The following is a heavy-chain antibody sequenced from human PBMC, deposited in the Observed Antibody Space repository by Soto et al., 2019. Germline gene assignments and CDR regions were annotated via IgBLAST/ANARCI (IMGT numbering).Heavy chain of an antibody. CDR1: GYTFTSYY. V-gene: IGHV1-46*03. D-gene: IGHD3-9*01. CDR2: INPSGGST. Sequence: ASVKVSCKASGYTFTSYYMHWVRQAPGQGLEWMGIINPSGGSTSYAQKFQGRVTMTRDTSTSTVYMELSSLRSEDTAVYYCARGGDDILTGSVGYYFDDWGQGTLVTVSS. J-gene: IGHJ4*02. CDR3: ARGGDDILTGSVGYYFDD.